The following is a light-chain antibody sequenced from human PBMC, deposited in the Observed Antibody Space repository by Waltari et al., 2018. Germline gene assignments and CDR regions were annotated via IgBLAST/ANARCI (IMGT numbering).Light chain of an antibody. J-gene: IGKJ1*01. CDR3: QQTYKTPRT. V-gene: IGKV1-39*01. CDR1: QRISSY. CDR2: GAT. Sequence: DIQMTQSPSSLPASVGDRVTISCRASQRISSYLNWYQQEPGKAPRLLIYGATSLQSGVPSRFSGSGSGTDFTLTISRLQPEDFATYYCQQTYKTPRTFGQGTKVDI.